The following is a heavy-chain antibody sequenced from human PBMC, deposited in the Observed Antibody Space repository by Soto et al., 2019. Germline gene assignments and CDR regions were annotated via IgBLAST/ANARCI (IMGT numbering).Heavy chain of an antibody. D-gene: IGHD3-22*01. CDR2: ISNDGSNK. Sequence: GGSLRLSCAASGFSFSTYGMHWVRQAPGKGLEWVAFISNDGSNKYYADSVKGRFTISRDNSKNTLYLQMNSLRADDTAVYYCAKDYYDSRGTPDYWCQGTLVIVSS. V-gene: IGHV3-30*18. CDR1: GFSFSTYG. CDR3: AKDYYDSRGTPDY. J-gene: IGHJ4*02.